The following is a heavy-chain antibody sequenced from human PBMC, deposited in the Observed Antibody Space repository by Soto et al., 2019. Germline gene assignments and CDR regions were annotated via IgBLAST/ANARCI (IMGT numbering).Heavy chain of an antibody. J-gene: IGHJ6*02. CDR2: ISYDGSNK. D-gene: IGHD3-22*01. V-gene: IGHV3-30-3*01. CDR3: ARGWWYYDRSGYLGGMDV. Sequence: GGSLRLSCAASGFTFSSYAMHWVRQAPGKGLEWVAVISYDGSNKYYADSVKGRFTISRDNSKNTLYLQMNSLRAEDTAVYYCARGWWYYDRSGYLGGMDVWGQGTTVTVSS. CDR1: GFTFSSYA.